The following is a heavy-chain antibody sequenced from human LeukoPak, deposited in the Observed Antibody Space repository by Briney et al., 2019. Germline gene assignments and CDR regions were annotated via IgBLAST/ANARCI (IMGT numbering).Heavy chain of an antibody. CDR3: AKPIRSSWYYFDY. CDR2: MSGSGDGI. CDR1: GFIFSDYY. D-gene: IGHD6-13*01. J-gene: IGHJ4*02. Sequence: PGGSLRLSCAASGFIFSDYYMAWIRQAPGKGPECVSYMSGSGDGIHYADSVKGRFTISRDNSKNTLYLQMNSLRADDTAIYYCAKPIRSSWYYFDYWGQGTLVTVSS. V-gene: IGHV3-11*01.